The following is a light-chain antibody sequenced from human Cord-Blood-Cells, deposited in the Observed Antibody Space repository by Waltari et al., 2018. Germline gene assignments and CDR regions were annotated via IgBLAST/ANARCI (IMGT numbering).Light chain of an antibody. CDR2: EGS. V-gene: IGLV2-23*03. J-gene: IGLJ2*01. CDR1: SSDVGSYNL. Sequence: QSALTQPASVSGSPGQSITISCTGTSSDVGSYNLVSWYQQHPGKAPKLMIYEGSKRRSGVSNLCSGSKSGNTAALTISGLEAEDEADYDCCSYAGSSTFVVFGGGTKLTVL. CDR3: CSYAGSSTFVV.